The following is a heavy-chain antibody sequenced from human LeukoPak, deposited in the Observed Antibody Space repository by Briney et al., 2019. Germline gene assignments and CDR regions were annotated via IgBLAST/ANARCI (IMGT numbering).Heavy chain of an antibody. Sequence: GGSLRLSCAASGFTFSSYSMNWVRQAPGKGLEWVSSISSSSSYIYYADSVKGRFTISRDNSKNTLYLQMNSLRAEDTAVYYCAKESRGRTRMIVTDYWGQGTLVTVSS. CDR1: GFTFSSYS. CDR2: ISSSSSYI. V-gene: IGHV3-21*01. CDR3: AKESRGRTRMIVTDY. J-gene: IGHJ4*02. D-gene: IGHD3-22*01.